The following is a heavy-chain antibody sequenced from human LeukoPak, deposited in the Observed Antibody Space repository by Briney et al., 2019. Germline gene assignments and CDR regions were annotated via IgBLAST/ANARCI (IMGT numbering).Heavy chain of an antibody. J-gene: IGHJ6*03. CDR2: ISGSGGST. D-gene: IGHD4-17*01. V-gene: IGHV3-23*01. CDR1: GFTFSSYA. CDR3: AKSGSVGVTTVRYYYYYYYMDV. Sequence: GGSLRLSCAASGFTFSSYAMSWVRQAPGKGLEWVSAISGSGGSTYYADSVKGRFTISRDNSKNTLYLQMNSLRAEDTAVYYCAKSGSVGVTTVRYYYYYYYMDVWGKGTTVTVSS.